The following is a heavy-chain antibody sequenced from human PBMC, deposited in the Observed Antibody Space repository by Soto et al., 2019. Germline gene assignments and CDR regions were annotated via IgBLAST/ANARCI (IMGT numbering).Heavy chain of an antibody. CDR2: IYYSGYT. J-gene: IGHJ6*02. CDR3: ARHNGPLYVGYYYDMDV. Sequence: QLQLQESGPGLVKPSETLSLTCTVSGGSISSSSYYWGWIRQPPGKGLEWIGSIYYSGYTYYNPSPRRGGTTSVDTSKNQFSLKRSSVTAADTAVYYCARHNGPLYVGYYYDMDVWGQGTTVTVSS. D-gene: IGHD3-16*01. V-gene: IGHV4-39*01. CDR1: GGSISSSSYY.